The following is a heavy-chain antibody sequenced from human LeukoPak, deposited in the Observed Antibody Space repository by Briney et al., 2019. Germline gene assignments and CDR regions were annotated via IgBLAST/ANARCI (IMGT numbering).Heavy chain of an antibody. CDR1: GYTFTSYY. V-gene: IGHV1-46*01. CDR3: AKLPLDYDYPIRGRWGEYYYYYMDV. D-gene: IGHD3-3*01. J-gene: IGHJ6*03. CDR2: INPSGGST. Sequence: GASVKVSCKASGYTFTSYYMHWVRQAPGQGLEWMGIINPSGGSTSYAQKFQGRVTMTRDTSISTAYMELSRLRSDDTAVYYCAKLPLDYDYPIRGRWGEYYYYYMDVWGKGTTVTVSS.